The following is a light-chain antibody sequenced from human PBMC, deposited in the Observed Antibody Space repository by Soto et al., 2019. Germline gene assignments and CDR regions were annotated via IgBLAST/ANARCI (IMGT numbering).Light chain of an antibody. J-gene: IGKJ4*01. CDR2: GAS. Sequence: DIQMTQSPSSLSASVGDRVTITCRASQSISSYLNWYQQKPGKAPKLLIYGASNLQSGVPSRFSGSGSGTDFTLTISSLQPEDFATYYCQQSYSTSPTFGGGTKVEIK. V-gene: IGKV1-39*01. CDR3: QQSYSTSPT. CDR1: QSISSY.